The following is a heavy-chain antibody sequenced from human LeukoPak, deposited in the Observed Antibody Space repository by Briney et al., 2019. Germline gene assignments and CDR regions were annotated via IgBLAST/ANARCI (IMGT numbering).Heavy chain of an antibody. CDR3: AAVAGTVDY. D-gene: IGHD6-19*01. CDR1: GGSFSGYY. CDR2: INHSGST. J-gene: IGHJ4*02. Sequence: SETLSLTCAVYGGSFSGYYWSWIRQPPGKGLEWIGEINHSGSTNYNPSLKSRVTISVDTSKNQFSLKLSSVTAADTAVYYCAAVAGTVDYWGQGTLVTVSS. V-gene: IGHV4-34*01.